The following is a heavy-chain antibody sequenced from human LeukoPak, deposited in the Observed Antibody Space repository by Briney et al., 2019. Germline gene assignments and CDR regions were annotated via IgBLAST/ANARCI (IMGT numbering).Heavy chain of an antibody. Sequence: SETLSLTCAVSRGSISSYYCGSIRPSPGNGLEWIGYIYYDGPTNYNPTLKSRATISLDTSKNQFSLRLSSVTAADTAVYYCASLGGSGSWNFGYWGQGALVTVSS. J-gene: IGHJ4*02. CDR1: RGSISSYY. CDR3: ASLGGSGSWNFGY. D-gene: IGHD3-10*01. V-gene: IGHV4-59*01. CDR2: IYYDGPT.